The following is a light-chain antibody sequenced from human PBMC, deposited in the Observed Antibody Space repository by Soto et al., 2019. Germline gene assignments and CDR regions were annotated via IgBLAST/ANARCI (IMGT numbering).Light chain of an antibody. J-gene: IGLJ2*01. CDR3: SSYTTDNTRV. CDR1: SSDVGGYNY. CDR2: EVN. Sequence: QSALTQPASVSGSPGQSITIFCTGTSSDVGGYNYVSWYQQYPGKAPKLMIYEVNNRPSGVSNRFSGSKSGNTASLTISGLQADDEADYYCSSYTTDNTRVFGGGTQLTVL. V-gene: IGLV2-14*01.